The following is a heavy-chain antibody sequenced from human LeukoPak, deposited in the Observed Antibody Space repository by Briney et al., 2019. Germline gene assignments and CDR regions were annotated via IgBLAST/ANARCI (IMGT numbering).Heavy chain of an antibody. Sequence: GGSLRLSCAASGFTITAYAMSWVRQSPGKGLEWVSGIGTTCEYIHYADSVKGRFTISRDNSKNTVYLEMSSLRAEDAAVYYCAKDPNGDYVGAFDTWGQGTMVIVSS. V-gene: IGHV3-23*01. CDR1: GFTITAYA. J-gene: IGHJ3*02. CDR3: AKDPNGDYVGAFDT. CDR2: IGTTCEYI. D-gene: IGHD4-17*01.